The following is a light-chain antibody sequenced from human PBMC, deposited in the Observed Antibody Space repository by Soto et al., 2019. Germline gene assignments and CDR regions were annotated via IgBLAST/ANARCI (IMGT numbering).Light chain of an antibody. V-gene: IGLV2-14*01. CDR1: SSDVGGYDY. CDR3: GSYTNTNSRV. Sequence: QSVLTQPATVSGSPGQSITISCTGTSSDVGGYDYVSWYQQYPGKGPRLIIYEVNHRPLGVSDRFSGSKSGNTASLTISGLQAEDEADYYCGSYTNTNSRVFGGGTKLTVL. CDR2: EVN. J-gene: IGLJ3*02.